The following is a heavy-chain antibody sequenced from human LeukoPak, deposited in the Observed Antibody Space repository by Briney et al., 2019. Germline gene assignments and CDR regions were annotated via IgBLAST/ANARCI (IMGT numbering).Heavy chain of an antibody. V-gene: IGHV3-23*01. J-gene: IGHJ4*02. CDR3: AKDQNTVATAPFDY. D-gene: IGHD4-17*01. CDR2: INRAGST. CDR1: GFTFSSYA. Sequence: GGSLRLSCAASGFTFSSYAMSWVRQAPGKGLEWVSAINRAGSTYYGDSVRGRFTISRDNSKNVLHLQMNSLRAEDTALYYCAKDQNTVATAPFDYWGLGTLVTVSS.